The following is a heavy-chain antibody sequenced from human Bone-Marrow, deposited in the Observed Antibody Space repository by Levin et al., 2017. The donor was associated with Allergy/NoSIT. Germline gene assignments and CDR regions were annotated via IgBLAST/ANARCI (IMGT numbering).Heavy chain of an antibody. Sequence: LSLTCAASGFPVSNTYMKWVRQAPGKGLEWVSLMYSGGDTLYSDSVKGRFTISRDSSNNTVYLQMNSLRAEDTAVYYCSRSYDWNYAGGQGTLVTVSS. V-gene: IGHV3-66*01. CDR1: GFPVSNTY. CDR2: MYSGGDT. D-gene: IGHD1-7*01. J-gene: IGHJ4*02. CDR3: SRSYDWNYA.